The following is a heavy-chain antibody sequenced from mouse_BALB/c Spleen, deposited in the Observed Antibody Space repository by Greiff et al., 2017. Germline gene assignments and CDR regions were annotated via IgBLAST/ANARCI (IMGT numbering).Heavy chain of an antibody. J-gene: IGHJ2*01. CDR1: GFTFSSYA. CDR3: AREGGNYPLDY. CDR2: ISSGGSYT. V-gene: IGHV5-9-3*01. D-gene: IGHD2-1*01. Sequence: EVKVVESGGGLVKPGGSLKLSCAASGFTFSSYAMSWVRQTPEKRLEWVATISSGGSYTYYPDSVKGRFTISRDNAKNTLYLQMSSLRSEDTAMYYCAREGGNYPLDYWGQGTTLTVSS.